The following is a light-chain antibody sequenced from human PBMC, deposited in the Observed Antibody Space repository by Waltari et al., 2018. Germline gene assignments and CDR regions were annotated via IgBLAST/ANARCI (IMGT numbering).Light chain of an antibody. CDR2: NDS. CDR3: QVWSSSTVI. CDR1: YIGSHH. Sequence: SFELTQSLSVSVAPGQTARLTSEAPYIGSHHLHWYHQKPGQAPRLVIYNDSIRPSGIPERFSGSNSGNTATLTITRAQVGDDGYFYCQVWSSSTVIFGGGTKLTVL. V-gene: IGLV3-9*01. J-gene: IGLJ2*01.